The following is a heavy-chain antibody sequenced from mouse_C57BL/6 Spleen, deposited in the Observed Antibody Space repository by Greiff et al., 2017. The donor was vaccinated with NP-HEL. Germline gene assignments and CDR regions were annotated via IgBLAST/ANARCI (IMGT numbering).Heavy chain of an antibody. Sequence: VQLQQPGAELVRPGTSVKLSCKASGYTFTSYWMHWVKQRPGQGLEWIGVIDPSDSYTNYNQKFKGKATLTVDTSSSTAYMQLSSLTSEDSAVYYCARDYGSFAYWGQGTLVTVSA. CDR2: IDPSDSYT. J-gene: IGHJ3*01. V-gene: IGHV1-59*01. CDR3: ARDYGSFAY. CDR1: GYTFTSYW. D-gene: IGHD1-1*02.